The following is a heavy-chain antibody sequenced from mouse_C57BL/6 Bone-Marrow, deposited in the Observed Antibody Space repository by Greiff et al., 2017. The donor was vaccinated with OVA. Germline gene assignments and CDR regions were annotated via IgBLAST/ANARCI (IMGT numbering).Heavy chain of an antibody. CDR1: GYTFTDYY. D-gene: IGHD2-4*01. J-gene: IGHJ3*01. CDR2: INPYNGGT. V-gene: IGHV1-19*01. Sequence: EVKVVESGPVLVKPGASVKMSCKASGYTFTDYYMNWVKQSHGKSLEWIGVINPYNGGTSYNQKFKGKATLTVDKSSSTAYMELNSLTSEDSAVYYCARDDYDDAWFAYWGQGTLVTVSA. CDR3: ARDDYDDAWFAY.